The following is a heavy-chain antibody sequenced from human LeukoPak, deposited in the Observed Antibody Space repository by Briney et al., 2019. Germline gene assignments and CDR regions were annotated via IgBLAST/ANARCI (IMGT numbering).Heavy chain of an antibody. V-gene: IGHV4-39*01. Sequence: SETLSLTCTVSGGSISSSSYYWGWIRQPPGKGLEWIGSIYYSGSTYYNPSLKSRVTISVDTSKNQFSLKLSSVTAADTAVYYCARASSFYDFWSGYSQSNWFDPWGQGTLVTVSS. J-gene: IGHJ5*02. D-gene: IGHD3-3*01. CDR3: ARASSFYDFWSGYSQSNWFDP. CDR2: IYYSGST. CDR1: GGSISSSSYY.